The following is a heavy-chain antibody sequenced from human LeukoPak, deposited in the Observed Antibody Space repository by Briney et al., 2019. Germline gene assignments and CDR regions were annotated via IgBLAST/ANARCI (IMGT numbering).Heavy chain of an antibody. CDR3: ARGKVGFDY. D-gene: IGHD1-1*01. CDR1: GFTFSSYE. J-gene: IGHJ4*02. Sequence: GGSLRLSCAASGFTFSSYEMSWVRQAPGKGLEWVANIKLDGSEKYYVDSVKGRFTISRDNAKNSLYLQMNSLRAEDTAVYYCARGKVGFDYWGQGTLVTVSS. V-gene: IGHV3-7*01. CDR2: IKLDGSEK.